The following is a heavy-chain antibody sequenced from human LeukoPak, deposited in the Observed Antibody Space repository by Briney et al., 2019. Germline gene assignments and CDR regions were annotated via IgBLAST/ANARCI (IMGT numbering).Heavy chain of an antibody. D-gene: IGHD3-22*01. CDR3: ARHYYYDSSGYSPFDY. Sequence: SETLSLTCAVYGGSFSGYYWSWIRQPPGKGLEWIGKINHSGSTNYNPSLKSRVTISVDTSKNQFSLKLSSVTAADTAVYYCARHYYYDSSGYSPFDYWGQGTLVTVSS. V-gene: IGHV4-34*01. J-gene: IGHJ4*02. CDR2: INHSGST. CDR1: GGSFSGYY.